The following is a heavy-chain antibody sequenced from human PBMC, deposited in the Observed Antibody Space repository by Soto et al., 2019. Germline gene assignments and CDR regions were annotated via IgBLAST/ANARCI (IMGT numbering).Heavy chain of an antibody. CDR2: INGDGTDT. Sequence: QPGGSLRLSCAASGFTFSMYWMHWVRQAPGKGLLWVSRINGDGTDTTYADSVKGRFTISRDNAKNTVYLQMNSLRAEDTATYYCARARDAYNFLYEPTWGQGTLVTVSS. J-gene: IGHJ4*02. CDR1: GFTFSMYW. CDR3: ARARDAYNFLYEPT. D-gene: IGHD5-12*01. V-gene: IGHV3-74*03.